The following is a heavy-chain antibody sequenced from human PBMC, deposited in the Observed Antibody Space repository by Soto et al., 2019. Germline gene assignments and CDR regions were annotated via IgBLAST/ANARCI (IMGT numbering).Heavy chain of an antibody. D-gene: IGHD4-4*01. CDR2: VTNTGGIT. V-gene: IGHV3-23*01. CDR1: GFTFTSYA. CDR3: ANIYRSCTYSNYDSRSPPDS. J-gene: IGHJ5*01. Sequence: EVQLLESGGGLVQPGGSLRLSCVASGFTFTSYAMNWVRQLPGKGLEWVSSVTNTGGITHYANSVKGRFTISRDISKNTVYLQMDILRTEDTAMYSCANIYRSCTYSNYDSRSPPDSWGQGTLVPVSA.